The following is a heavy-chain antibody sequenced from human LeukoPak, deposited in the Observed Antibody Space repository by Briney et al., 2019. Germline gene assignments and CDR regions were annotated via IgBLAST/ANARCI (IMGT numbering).Heavy chain of an antibody. CDR1: GYTLSGFG. D-gene: IGHD2-8*01. CDR3: ARDCSNGVCYPRDY. J-gene: IGHJ4*02. Sequence: ASVKVSCRASGYTLSGFGISWVRQAPGQGLEWVGWITTYNGDKKYAGRFQGRVTMTTDTSTSTYYMELRNLRTDDTATYYCARDCSNGVCYPRDYWGQGTLVSV. V-gene: IGHV1-18*01. CDR2: ITTYNGDK.